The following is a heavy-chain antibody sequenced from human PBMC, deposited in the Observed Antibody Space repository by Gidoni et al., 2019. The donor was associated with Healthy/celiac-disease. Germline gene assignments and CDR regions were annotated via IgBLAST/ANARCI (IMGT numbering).Heavy chain of an antibody. D-gene: IGHD3-16*01. J-gene: IGHJ4*02. CDR1: GFSLSTSGVG. CDR2: IYWDDDK. V-gene: IGHV2-5*02. CDR3: AHSPEWYDYVWGSFQGPVSFDY. Sequence: QITLKESGPTLVKPTQTLTLTCTFSGFSLSTSGVGVGWIRQPPGKALEWLALIYWDDDKRYSPSLKSRLTITKDTSKNQVVLTMTNMDPVDTATYYCAHSPEWYDYVWGSFQGPVSFDYWGQGTLVTVSS.